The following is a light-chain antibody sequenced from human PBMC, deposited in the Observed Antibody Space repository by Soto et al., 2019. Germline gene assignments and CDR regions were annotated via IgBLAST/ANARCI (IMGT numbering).Light chain of an antibody. CDR1: QSISSW. CDR3: QQYNSYSPPPSYT. J-gene: IGKJ3*01. Sequence: DIQMTQSPSTLSASVGDRVTITCRASQSISSWLAWYQQKPGKAPKLLIYDASSLESGVPSRFSGSGSGTEFTLTISSLQPDDFATYYCQQYNSYSPPPSYTFGPGTKVDIK. CDR2: DAS. V-gene: IGKV1-5*01.